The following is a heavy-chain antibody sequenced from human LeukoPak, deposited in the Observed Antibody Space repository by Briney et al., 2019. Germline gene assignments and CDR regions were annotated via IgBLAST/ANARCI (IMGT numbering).Heavy chain of an antibody. CDR3: ARRKPTYYYGSGSYAHAFDI. V-gene: IGHV4-39*01. J-gene: IGHJ3*02. CDR2: IYYSGNT. CDR1: GVSISSSNSY. Sequence: SETLSLTCTVSGVSISSSNSYWGWIRQPPGKGLEWIGSIYYSGNTYYNASLKSQVSISIDTSKNQFSLRLTSVTAADTAVYYCARRKPTYYYGSGSYAHAFDIWGQGTMVTVSS. D-gene: IGHD3-10*01.